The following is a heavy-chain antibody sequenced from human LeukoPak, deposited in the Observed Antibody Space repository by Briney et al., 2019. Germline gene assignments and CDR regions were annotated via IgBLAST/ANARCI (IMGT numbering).Heavy chain of an antibody. CDR1: GFTFSSYE. Sequence: GGSLRLSCAASGFTFSSYEMNWVRQAPGKGLEWVSYISSSGSTIYYADSVKGRFTISRDNAKNSLYLQMNSLRAEDTALYYCAKDRGIAAAGIGPDYWGQGTLVTVSS. D-gene: IGHD6-13*01. CDR2: ISSSGSTI. V-gene: IGHV3-48*03. J-gene: IGHJ4*02. CDR3: AKDRGIAAAGIGPDY.